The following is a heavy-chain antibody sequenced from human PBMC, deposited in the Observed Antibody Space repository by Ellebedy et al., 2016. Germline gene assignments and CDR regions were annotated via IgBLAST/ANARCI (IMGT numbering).Heavy chain of an antibody. CDR2: ISSSSTI. Sequence: GESLKISCAASGFTFSSYSMNWVRQAPGKGLEWVSYISSSSTIYYADSVKGRFTISRDNAKNSLYLQMNSLRAEDTAVYYCARAYLGSSWYYFDYWGQGTLVTVSS. CDR1: GFTFSSYS. D-gene: IGHD6-13*01. V-gene: IGHV3-48*04. J-gene: IGHJ4*02. CDR3: ARAYLGSSWYYFDY.